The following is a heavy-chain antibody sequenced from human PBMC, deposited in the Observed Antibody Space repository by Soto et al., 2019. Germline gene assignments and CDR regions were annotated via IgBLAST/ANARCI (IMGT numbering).Heavy chain of an antibody. CDR1: GFTFSNYW. J-gene: IGHJ4*02. V-gene: IGHV3-7*01. Sequence: LRLSCAASGFTFSNYWMTWVRQAPGKGLEWVANIKEDGSEKHYVDSVKGRFTISRDNAKNSLYLQMNSLRVEDTAVYFCSRDVVVGAKALNYWGQGALVTVSS. CDR2: IKEDGSEK. CDR3: SRDVVVGAKALNY. D-gene: IGHD2-15*01.